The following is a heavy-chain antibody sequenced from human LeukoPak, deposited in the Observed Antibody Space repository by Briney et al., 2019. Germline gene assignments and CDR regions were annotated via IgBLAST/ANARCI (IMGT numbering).Heavy chain of an antibody. CDR1: GFTFSDYY. V-gene: IGHV3-11*01. D-gene: IGHD2/OR15-2a*01. CDR3: ARPDSRYYYGMDV. Sequence: GGSLRLSCAASGFTFSDYYMSWIRQAPGKGLEWVSYISSGGNNINFADSVKGRFTISRDNAKNSLFQQMNSLRDEDTAVYYCARPDSRYYYGMDVWGQGTTVTVSS. CDR2: ISSGGNNI. J-gene: IGHJ6*02.